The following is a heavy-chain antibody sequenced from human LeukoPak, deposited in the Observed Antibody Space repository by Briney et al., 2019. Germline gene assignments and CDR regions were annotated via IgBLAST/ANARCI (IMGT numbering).Heavy chain of an antibody. CDR3: TRDYGSGSPPGN. CDR2: IRSKAYGGTT. CDR1: GFTIGDYA. D-gene: IGHD3-10*01. V-gene: IGHV3-49*04. J-gene: IGHJ4*02. Sequence: PGRSLRPSCTASGFTIGDYAMSWVRQAPGKGLEWVGFIRSKAYGGTTEYAASVKGRFTISRDDSKSIAYLQMNSLKTEDTAVYYCTRDYGSGSPPGNWGQGTLVTVSS.